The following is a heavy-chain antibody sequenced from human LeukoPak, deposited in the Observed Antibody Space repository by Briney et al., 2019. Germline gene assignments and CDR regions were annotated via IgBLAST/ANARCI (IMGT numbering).Heavy chain of an antibody. V-gene: IGHV3-33*01. CDR2: KWYDGSKK. CDR3: AGGYCSNTTCFNY. D-gene: IGHD2-2*03. Sequence: GGSLRLSCEASGLTFSTYGMHWVRQAPGKGLEWVAVKWYDGSKKHYADSVKGRFTISRDNSKNTLYLQMNTLRAEDTAMYYCAGGYCSNTTCFNYWGQGTLVIVSS. CDR1: GLTFSTYG. J-gene: IGHJ4*02.